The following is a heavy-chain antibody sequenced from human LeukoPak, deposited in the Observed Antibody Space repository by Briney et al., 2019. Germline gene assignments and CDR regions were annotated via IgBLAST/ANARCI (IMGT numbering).Heavy chain of an antibody. D-gene: IGHD6-13*01. V-gene: IGHV3-21*01. Sequence: GGSLRLSCAASGFTFSSYSMNWVRQAPGKGLEWVSCISSSSSYIYYADSVKGRFTISRDNAKDSLYLQMNSLGAEDTAVYYCARDLRQQLTIGYYMDVWGKGTTVTVSS. CDR3: ARDLRQQLTIGYYMDV. CDR2: ISSSSSYI. CDR1: GFTFSSYS. J-gene: IGHJ6*03.